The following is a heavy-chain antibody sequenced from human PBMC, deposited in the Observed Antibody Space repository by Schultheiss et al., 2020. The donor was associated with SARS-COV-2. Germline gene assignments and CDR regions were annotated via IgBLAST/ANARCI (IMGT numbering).Heavy chain of an antibody. CDR1: GGSISSGGYS. Sequence: SETLSLTCAVSGGSISSGGYSWSWIRQPPGKGLEWIGEINHSGSTYYNPSLKSRVTISVDTSKNQFSLKLSSVTAADTAVYYCARVFQGTAMATGYFDYWGQGTLVTVSS. D-gene: IGHD5-18*01. J-gene: IGHJ4*02. V-gene: IGHV4-30-2*01. CDR3: ARVFQGTAMATGYFDY. CDR2: INHSGST.